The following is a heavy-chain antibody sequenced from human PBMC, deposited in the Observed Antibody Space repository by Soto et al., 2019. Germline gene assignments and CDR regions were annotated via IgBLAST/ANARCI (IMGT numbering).Heavy chain of an antibody. D-gene: IGHD2-15*01. CDR1: GYTFTSYD. CDR2: MNPNSGNT. Sequence: QVQLVQSGAEVKKPGASVKVSCKASGYTFTSYDINWVRQATGQGLEWMGWMNPNSGNTGYAQKFQGRVTLTRNTSISTAYMELSSLRSEDTAVYYCARGGGKYCSGGSCPTDYWGQGTLVTVSS. CDR3: ARGGGKYCSGGSCPTDY. J-gene: IGHJ4*02. V-gene: IGHV1-8*01.